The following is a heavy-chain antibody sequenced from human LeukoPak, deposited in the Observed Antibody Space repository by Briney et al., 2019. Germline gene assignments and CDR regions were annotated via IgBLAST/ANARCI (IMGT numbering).Heavy chain of an antibody. Sequence: SETLSLTCTVSGGSISSSNYYWGWIRQPPGKGLEWIGNIFYSGSTHYNPSLKSRVTISVDTSKNQFSLKLSSVTAADTAVYYCARYYYDSSGYYSRYYFDYWGQGTLVTVSS. CDR2: IFYSGST. CDR3: ARYYYDSSGYYSRYYFDY. J-gene: IGHJ4*02. CDR1: GGSISSSNYY. D-gene: IGHD3-22*01. V-gene: IGHV4-39*07.